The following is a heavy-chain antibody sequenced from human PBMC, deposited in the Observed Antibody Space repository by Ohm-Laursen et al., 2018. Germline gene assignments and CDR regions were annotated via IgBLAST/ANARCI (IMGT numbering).Heavy chain of an antibody. D-gene: IGHD3-10*01. V-gene: IGHV4-59*08. J-gene: IGHJ5*02. Sequence: SETLSLTWAVSGGSISSYYWSWIRQPPGKGLEWIGYIYYSGSTNYNPSLKSRVTISVDTSKNQFSLKLSSVTAADTAVYYCARHIGEYYGSGSYFWFDPWGQGTLVTVSS. CDR2: IYYSGST. CDR3: ARHIGEYYGSGSYFWFDP. CDR1: GGSISSYY.